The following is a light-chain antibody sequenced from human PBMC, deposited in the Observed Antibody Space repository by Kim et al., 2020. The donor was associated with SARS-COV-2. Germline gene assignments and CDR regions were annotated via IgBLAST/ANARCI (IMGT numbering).Light chain of an antibody. Sequence: KKVTTVCTRSSGNIASNYVQWYQQRPGSSPTTVIYEDNQRPSGVPDGFSGSIDSSSNSASLTISGLKTEDEADYYCQSYDSSINWVFGGGTKLTVL. V-gene: IGLV6-57*01. J-gene: IGLJ3*02. CDR1: SGNIASNY. CDR3: QSYDSSINWV. CDR2: EDN.